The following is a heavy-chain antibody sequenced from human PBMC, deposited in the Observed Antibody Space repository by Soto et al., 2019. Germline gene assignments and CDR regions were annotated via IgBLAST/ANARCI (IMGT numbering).Heavy chain of an antibody. D-gene: IGHD2-15*01. CDR1: GFTFSSYA. CDR2: ISGSGGST. CDR3: AKDTTVVVAATQHFDY. V-gene: IGHV3-23*01. Sequence: GGSLILSCAASGFTFSSYAMSWVRQAPGKGLEWVSAISGSGGSTYYADSVKGRFTISRDNSKNTLYLQMNSLRAEDTAVYYCAKDTTVVVAATQHFDYWGQGTLVTVSS. J-gene: IGHJ4*02.